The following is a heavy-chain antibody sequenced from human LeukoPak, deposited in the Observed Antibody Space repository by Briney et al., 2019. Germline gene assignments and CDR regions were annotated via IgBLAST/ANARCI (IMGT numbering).Heavy chain of an antibody. CDR1: GGSISSGDYY. Sequence: SQTLSLTCTVSGGSISSGDYYWSWIRQPPGKGLEWIGSIYYSGSTYYNPSLKSRVTISVDTSKNQFSLKLSSVTAADTAVYYCARRLYSITGTIWYFDLWGRGTLVTVSS. V-gene: IGHV4-39*01. CDR3: ARRLYSITGTIWYFDL. CDR2: IYYSGST. J-gene: IGHJ2*01. D-gene: IGHD1-7*01.